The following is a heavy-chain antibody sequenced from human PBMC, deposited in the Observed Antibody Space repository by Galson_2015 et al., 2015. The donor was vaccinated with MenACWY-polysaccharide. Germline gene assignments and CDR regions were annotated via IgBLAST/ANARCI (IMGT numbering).Heavy chain of an antibody. V-gene: IGHV3-15*01. CDR3: TAGWLQIWPPIIY. J-gene: IGHJ4*02. CDR1: GFTFRNAW. D-gene: IGHD5-18*01. CDR2: IKSKVDGETT. Sequence: SLRLSCAGSGFTFRNAWMSWVRQAPGKGLEWVGRIKSKVDGETTDYAAPVKGRFTISRDDAKTSLYLQMNSLEPEDTAIYYCTAGWLQIWPPIIYWGRGTLVTVSS.